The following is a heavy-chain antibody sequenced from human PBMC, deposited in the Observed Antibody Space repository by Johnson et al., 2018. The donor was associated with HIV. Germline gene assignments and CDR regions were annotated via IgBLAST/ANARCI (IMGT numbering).Heavy chain of an antibody. CDR1: GFTFSNAW. CDR2: IKSKTDGGTT. J-gene: IGHJ3*02. CDR3: VRDLTYPKYSSSPYDAFDI. D-gene: IGHD6-6*01. V-gene: IGHV3-15*01. Sequence: EQLVESGGGLVKPGGSLRLSCAASGFTFSNAWMSWVRQAPGQGMEWVGRIKSKTDGGTTDYAAPVKGRFTISIDNSQDTLYLQMNSLRAEDTSVYYCVRDLTYPKYSSSPYDAFDIWGQGTMVTVSS.